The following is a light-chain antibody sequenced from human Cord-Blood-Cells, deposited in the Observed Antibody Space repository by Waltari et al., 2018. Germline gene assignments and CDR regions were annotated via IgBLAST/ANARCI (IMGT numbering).Light chain of an antibody. CDR3: QQYNSYSKLT. CDR1: QSISSW. J-gene: IGKJ4*02. CDR2: KAS. V-gene: IGKV1-5*03. Sequence: DIQMTQSPSTLSAYVGDRVTITCRASQSISSWLAWYQQKPGKAPKLLIYKASSLESGVPSRFSGSGSGTEFTLTISSLQPDDFATYYCQQYNSYSKLTFGGVTKVEIK.